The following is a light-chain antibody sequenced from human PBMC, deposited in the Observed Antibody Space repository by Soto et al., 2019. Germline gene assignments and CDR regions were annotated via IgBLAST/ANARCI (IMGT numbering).Light chain of an antibody. CDR1: SSDVGKYNL. CDR3: CSYAGGGSSV. CDR2: EGS. V-gene: IGLV2-23*01. J-gene: IGLJ1*01. Sequence: QSALTQPASVSGSPGESSTISFTGTSSDVGKYNLVSWYQQDPGRAPKLIIYEGSKRPSGVSDRFSGSKSGDTASLTISGLQYDDETDYYCCSYAGGGSSVFGTGTKVTVL.